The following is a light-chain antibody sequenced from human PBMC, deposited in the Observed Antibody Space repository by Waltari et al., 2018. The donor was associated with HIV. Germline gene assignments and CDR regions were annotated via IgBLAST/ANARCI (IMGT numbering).Light chain of an antibody. CDR3: QQYNKWPWT. Sequence: EAVMTQSPATLSMSPGDRATLSCRASQNIANNLTWNQQKPGQPPRLPIFGASTRATGIPARFSGSGSGTEFTLTISSLQSEDFAVYYCQQYNKWPWTFGQGTRVEIK. CDR1: QNIANN. V-gene: IGKV3-15*01. J-gene: IGKJ1*01. CDR2: GAS.